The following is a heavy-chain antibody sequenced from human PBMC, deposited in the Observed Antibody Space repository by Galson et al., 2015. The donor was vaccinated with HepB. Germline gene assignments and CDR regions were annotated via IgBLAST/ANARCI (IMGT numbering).Heavy chain of an antibody. D-gene: IGHD1-1*01. V-gene: IGHV6-1*01. J-gene: IGHJ4*02. Sequence: CAISGDSVPSNTVAWNWIRQSPSRGLEWLGRTYYTSKWYNNYAVSVKSRITINPDTSRNQVSLQLNSVTPEDTAVYYCTREQMNVFAYWGQGALVTVSS. CDR2: TYYTSKWYN. CDR1: GDSVPSNTVA. CDR3: TREQMNVFAY.